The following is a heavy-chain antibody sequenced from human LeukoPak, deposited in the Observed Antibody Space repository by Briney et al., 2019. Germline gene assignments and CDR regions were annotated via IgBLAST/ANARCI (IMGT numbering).Heavy chain of an antibody. D-gene: IGHD6-19*01. J-gene: IGHJ4*02. Sequence: SETLSLTCTVSGVSISSSSSYWGWIRQPPGKGLEWIGSIYYTGTTSYNPSLKSRVTISVDTSKNQFSLKLTSVTAADTAVYYCARLVGGQWLVHYWGQGTLVTVSS. CDR1: GVSISSSSSY. CDR3: ARLVGGQWLVHY. V-gene: IGHV4-39*01. CDR2: IYYTGTT.